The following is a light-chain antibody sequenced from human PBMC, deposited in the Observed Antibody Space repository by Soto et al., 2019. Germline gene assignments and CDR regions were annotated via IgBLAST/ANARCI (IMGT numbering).Light chain of an antibody. Sequence: DIQLTQSPSFLSASVGDRVTITCRASQGISSYLAWYQQKPGKAPNLLIYASSTFQSGVPSRFSGSGSGTEFTLTISSLQPEDFATYYCQQLNSYPLTFGQGTRLEI. J-gene: IGKJ5*01. CDR3: QQLNSYPLT. CDR2: ASS. CDR1: QGISSY. V-gene: IGKV1-9*01.